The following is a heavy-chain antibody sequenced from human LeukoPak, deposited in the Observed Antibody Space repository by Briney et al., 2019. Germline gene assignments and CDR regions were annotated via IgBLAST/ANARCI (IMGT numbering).Heavy chain of an antibody. CDR1: GYSFTSYW. J-gene: IGHJ4*02. CDR3: ARPTHDYGDVFDY. V-gene: IGHV5-51*01. Sequence: GESLKISCKGSGYSFTSYWIGWVRQMPGKGLAWMGIIYPGDSDTRYSPSFQGQVTISADKSISTAYLQWGSLKASDTAMYYCARPTHDYGDVFDYWGQGTLVTVSS. D-gene: IGHD4-17*01. CDR2: IYPGDSDT.